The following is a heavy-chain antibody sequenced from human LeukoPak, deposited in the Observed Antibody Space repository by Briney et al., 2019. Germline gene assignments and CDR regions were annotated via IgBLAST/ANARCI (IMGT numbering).Heavy chain of an antibody. CDR3: AKESSRSPGDY. D-gene: IGHD1-14*01. CDR1: GFTFSSYG. CDR2: ISYDGSNK. Sequence: GESLRLSCAASGFTFSSYGMHWVRQAPGKGLEWVAVISYDGSNKYYADSVKGRFTISRDNSKNTLYLQMNSLRAEDTAVYYCAKESSRSPGDYWGQGTLVTVSP. V-gene: IGHV3-30*18. J-gene: IGHJ4*02.